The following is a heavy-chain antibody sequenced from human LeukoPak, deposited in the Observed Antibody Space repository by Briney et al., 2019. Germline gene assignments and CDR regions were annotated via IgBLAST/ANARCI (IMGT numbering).Heavy chain of an antibody. J-gene: IGHJ4*02. Sequence: GGSLRLSCAASGFTVSSNYMSWVRQAPGKGLEWVSVIYSCGSTYYADSVKGRFTISRDNSKNTLYLRMNSLRAEDTAVFYCARDSRFDNWGQGTLVTVSS. CDR2: IYSCGST. V-gene: IGHV3-53*01. D-gene: IGHD2-2*01. CDR1: GFTVSSNY. CDR3: ARDSRFDN.